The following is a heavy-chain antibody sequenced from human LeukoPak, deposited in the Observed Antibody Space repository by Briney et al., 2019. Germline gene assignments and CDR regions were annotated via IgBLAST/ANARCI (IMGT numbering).Heavy chain of an antibody. Sequence: SETLSLTCTVSGGSISSGDYYWSWIRQPPGTGLEWIGYIYYSGSTYYNPSPKSRVTISVDTSKNQFSLKLNSVTAADTAVYYCAREVPWVWNFDLWGRGTLVTVSS. J-gene: IGHJ2*01. CDR1: GGSISSGDYY. V-gene: IGHV4-30-4*01. CDR3: AREVPWVWNFDL. D-gene: IGHD1-26*01. CDR2: IYYSGST.